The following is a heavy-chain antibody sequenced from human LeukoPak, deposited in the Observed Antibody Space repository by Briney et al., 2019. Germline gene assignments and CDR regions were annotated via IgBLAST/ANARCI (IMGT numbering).Heavy chain of an antibody. CDR1: GFTFSSYA. CDR2: ISGSGGST. V-gene: IGHV3-23*01. Sequence: PGGSLRLSCAASGFTFSSYAMSWVRQAPGKGLEWVSAISGSGGSTYYADSVKGRFTISRDNSKNTLYLQMNSLRAEDTAVYYCAKEGLGLLRFSPQWFDYWGQGALVTVSS. J-gene: IGHJ4*02. CDR3: AKEGLGLLRFSPQWFDY. D-gene: IGHD3-3*01.